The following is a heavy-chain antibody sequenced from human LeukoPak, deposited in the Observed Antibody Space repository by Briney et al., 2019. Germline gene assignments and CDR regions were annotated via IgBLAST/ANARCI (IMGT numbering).Heavy chain of an antibody. CDR3: ARVKWELLAGPFEY. J-gene: IGHJ4*02. CDR2: LYSSGTT. Sequence: SETLFLTCTVSGDSISSDSYYWSWIRQPAGKGLERLGRLYSSGTTNYNPTLKSRVSMSVDTSKNQFSLMLSSVTAADTAVYYCARVKWELLAGPFEYWGQGTLVTVSS. CDR1: GDSISSDSYY. D-gene: IGHD1-26*01. V-gene: IGHV4-61*02.